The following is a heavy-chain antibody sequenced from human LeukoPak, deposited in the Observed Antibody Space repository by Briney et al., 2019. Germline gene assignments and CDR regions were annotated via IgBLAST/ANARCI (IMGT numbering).Heavy chain of an antibody. CDR1: GGSISSGSYY. V-gene: IGHV4-61*02. D-gene: IGHD3-10*01. Sequence: PSQTLSLTCTVSGGSISSGSYYWSWIRQPAGKGLEWIGRIYTSGSTNYNPSLKSRVTMSVDTSKNQFSLKLSSVTAADAAVYYCARVGSVLLWFGEHSGDWFDPWGQGTLVTVSS. CDR3: ARVGSVLLWFGEHSGDWFDP. J-gene: IGHJ5*02. CDR2: IYTSGST.